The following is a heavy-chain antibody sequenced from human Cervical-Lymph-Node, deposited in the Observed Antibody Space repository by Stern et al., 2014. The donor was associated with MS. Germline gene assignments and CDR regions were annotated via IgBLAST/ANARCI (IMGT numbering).Heavy chain of an antibody. D-gene: IGHD3-10*01. CDR3: TSGAGSWFDP. Sequence: VQLVQSVGILAQRGGSLRLPCAVSGSDFSTSNMNAVRQAPGKGLEWISYISGRSDTKFYADSVKGRFTVSRDNANNSLFLQMDSLRPEDTAIYYCTSGAGSWFDPWGQGTLVTGSS. CDR2: ISGRSDTK. CDR1: GSDFSTSN. J-gene: IGHJ5*02. V-gene: IGHV3-48*01.